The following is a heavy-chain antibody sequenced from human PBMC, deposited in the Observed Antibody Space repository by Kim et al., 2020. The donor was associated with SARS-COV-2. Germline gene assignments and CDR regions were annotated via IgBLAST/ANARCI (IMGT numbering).Heavy chain of an antibody. J-gene: IGHJ5*02. D-gene: IGHD3-22*01. V-gene: IGHV1-69*13. CDR2: IIPLYGTL. Sequence: ASVKVSCTASGGTFSNYAISWVRQAPGQGLEWMGAIIPLYGTLNDAQKFQDRLKITADESTTTVYMELSSLTSADTAVYYCARGSSGWLDPWGQGTLVTVSS. CDR3: ARGSSGWLDP. CDR1: GGTFSNYA.